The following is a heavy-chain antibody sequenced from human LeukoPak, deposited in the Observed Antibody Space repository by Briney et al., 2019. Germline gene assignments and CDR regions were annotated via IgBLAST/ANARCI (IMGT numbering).Heavy chain of an antibody. CDR2: IDTSSSYI. D-gene: IGHD2-15*01. CDR3: AKDRVVVQVDAFDI. Sequence: GGSLRLSCAASGFIFSTYDMSWVRQAPGKGLEWVSSIDTSSSYIYYADSVKGRFTISRDNYKTTLYLQMNSLRAEDTDVYYCAKDRVVVQVDAFDIWGQGTMVTVSS. J-gene: IGHJ3*02. CDR1: GFIFSTYD. V-gene: IGHV3-23*01.